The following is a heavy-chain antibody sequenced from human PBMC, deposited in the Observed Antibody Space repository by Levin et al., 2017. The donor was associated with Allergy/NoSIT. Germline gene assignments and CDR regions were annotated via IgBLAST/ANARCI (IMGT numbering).Heavy chain of an antibody. D-gene: IGHD6-19*01. V-gene: IGHV3-30*18. Sequence: GESLKISCAASGFTFSSYGMHWVRQAPGKGLEWVAVISYDGSNKYYADSVKGRFTISRDNSKNTLYLQMNSLRAEDTAVYYCAKPKIAVAGGEDYWGQGTLVTVSS. J-gene: IGHJ4*02. CDR2: ISYDGSNK. CDR3: AKPKIAVAGGEDY. CDR1: GFTFSSYG.